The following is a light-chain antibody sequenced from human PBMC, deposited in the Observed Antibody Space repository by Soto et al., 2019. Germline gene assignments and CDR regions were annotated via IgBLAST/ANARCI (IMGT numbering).Light chain of an antibody. CDR1: SSDVGSYNL. Sequence: QSALTQPASVSGSPGQSITISCTGTSSDVGSYNLVSWYQQHSGKAPKLMIYEANKRPSGVSDRFSSSKSGNTASLTISGLQAEDEAEYYCSSYAGYSTSVVFGGGTKLTVL. CDR3: SSYAGYSTSVV. J-gene: IGLJ2*01. V-gene: IGLV2-23*01. CDR2: EAN.